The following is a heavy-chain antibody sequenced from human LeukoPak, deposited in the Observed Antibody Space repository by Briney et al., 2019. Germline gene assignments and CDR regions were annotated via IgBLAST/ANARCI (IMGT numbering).Heavy chain of an antibody. CDR2: IRYDGSNK. J-gene: IGHJ4*02. Sequence: PGGSLRLSCAASGFTFSDYAMGWVRQAPGKGLEWVAFIRYDGSNKYYADTVKGRFTISRDNSKNTLYLQMNSLRAEDTAVYYCASGSFDYWGQGTLVTVSS. D-gene: IGHD6-25*01. CDR1: GFTFSDYA. V-gene: IGHV3-30*02. CDR3: ASGSFDY.